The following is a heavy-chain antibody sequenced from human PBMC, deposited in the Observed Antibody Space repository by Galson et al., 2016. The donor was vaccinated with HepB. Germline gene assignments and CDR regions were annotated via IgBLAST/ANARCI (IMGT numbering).Heavy chain of an antibody. D-gene: IGHD3-10*01. J-gene: IGHJ4*02. V-gene: IGHV4-59*01. CDR1: GGSITTYY. CDR3: ACHLHGSGSSSYFDS. CDR2: IYYTGRT. Sequence: SETLSLTCTVSGGSITTYYWSWIRQPPGKGLEWLAYIYYTGRTNYNPSLKSRVTISIDTSKNQFPLRLTSVTAADTAVYFCACHLHGSGSSSYFDSWGPGTLVTVSS.